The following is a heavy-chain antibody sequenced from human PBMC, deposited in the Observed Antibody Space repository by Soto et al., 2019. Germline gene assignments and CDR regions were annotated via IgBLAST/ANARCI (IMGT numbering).Heavy chain of an antibody. CDR2: INSDGSSR. V-gene: IGHV3-74*01. CDR3: AREVAPAAMPPSSLMDV. Sequence: GGSLRLSCAASGFTISSHWMHWVRRAPGKGLVWVSRINSDGSSRSYADSVKGRFTISRDNAKNTLYLQMNSLRAEDTAVYYCAREVAPAAMPPSSLMDVWGQGTTVTVS. D-gene: IGHD2-2*01. J-gene: IGHJ6*02. CDR1: GFTISSHW.